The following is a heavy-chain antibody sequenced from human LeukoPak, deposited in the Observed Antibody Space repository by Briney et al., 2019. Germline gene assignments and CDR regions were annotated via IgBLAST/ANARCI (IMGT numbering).Heavy chain of an antibody. J-gene: IGHJ4*02. CDR3: ARDKIVGATHFDY. CDR1: GLTFSKYT. CDR2: ISDDGNNK. V-gene: IGHV3-30-3*01. Sequence: GGSLRLSCAASGLTFSKYTMEWVRQAPGKGLEWVTFISDDGNNKYYADAVKGRFTISRDNSKNTLYLQIHSLRPEDTAVYYCARDKIVGATHFDYWGQGTLVTVSS. D-gene: IGHD1-26*01.